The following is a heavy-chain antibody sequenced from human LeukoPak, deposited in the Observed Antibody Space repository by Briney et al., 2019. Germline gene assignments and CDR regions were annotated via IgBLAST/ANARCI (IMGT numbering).Heavy chain of an antibody. J-gene: IGHJ4*02. CDR3: ARRVFSGWGYYFDY. CDR1: GYTFTGYY. Sequence: ASVKVSCKASGYTFTGYYMHWVRQAPGQGLEWAGWINPKSGGTNYAQKFQGRVTMTSDTSITTVYMELSRLRSGDTAVYYCARRVFSGWGYYFDYWGQGTLVTVSS. D-gene: IGHD6-19*01. CDR2: INPKSGGT. V-gene: IGHV1-2*02.